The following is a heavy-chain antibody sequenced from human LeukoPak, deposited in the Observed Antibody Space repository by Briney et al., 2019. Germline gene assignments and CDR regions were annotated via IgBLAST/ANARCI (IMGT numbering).Heavy chain of an antibody. CDR2: ISATGGTT. D-gene: IGHD4-17*01. Sequence: QPGGSLRLSCAASGFTFSAFAMSWVRQAPGKGLQWVSAISATGGTTYYADSVKGRFTISRDNSKNTLYLQMNSLRAEDTAVYYCATDGDYRPFDYWGQGTLVTVSS. CDR3: ATDGDYRPFDY. J-gene: IGHJ4*02. V-gene: IGHV3-23*01. CDR1: GFTFSAFA.